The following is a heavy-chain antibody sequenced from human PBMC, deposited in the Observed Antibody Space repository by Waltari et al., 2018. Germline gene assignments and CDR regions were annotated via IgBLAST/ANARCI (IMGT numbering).Heavy chain of an antibody. Sequence: QVQLVQSGPEMKKPGASVKVSCKASGYAFSNHGIGWVRQAPGQGLEWMGWISAYDGDTNHAQKVQDRVTMTTDTSTNTAYLELRSLRSDDTAVYYCARGSSKQYYDYWGQGTLVTVSS. CDR3: ARGSSKQYYDY. CDR1: GYAFSNHG. D-gene: IGHD2-15*01. CDR2: ISAYDGDT. J-gene: IGHJ4*02. V-gene: IGHV1-18*01.